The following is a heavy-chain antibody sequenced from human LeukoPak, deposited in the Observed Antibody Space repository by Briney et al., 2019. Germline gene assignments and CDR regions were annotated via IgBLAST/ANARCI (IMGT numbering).Heavy chain of an antibody. J-gene: IGHJ3*02. CDR3: ARSVPEGSGYYTNDAFDI. CDR1: GGTFSNYG. D-gene: IGHD3-3*01. V-gene: IGHV1-69*05. Sequence: SVKVSCKASGGTFSNYGISWVRQAPGQGLEWMGRIIPIFATSNYAQKLQGRVTIITDESTNTAYMELSSLRSEDTAVYYCARSVPEGSGYYTNDAFDIWGQGTMVTVSS. CDR2: IIPIFATS.